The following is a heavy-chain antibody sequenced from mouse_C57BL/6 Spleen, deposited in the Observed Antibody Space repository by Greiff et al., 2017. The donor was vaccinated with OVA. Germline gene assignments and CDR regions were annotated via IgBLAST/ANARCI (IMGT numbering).Heavy chain of an antibody. J-gene: IGHJ4*01. D-gene: IGHD2-2*01. CDR2: IYPRSGNT. Sequence: QVQLQQSGAELARPGASVKLSCKASGYTFPSYGISWVKQRTGQGLEWIGEIYPRSGNTYYNEKFKGKATLTADKSSSPAYMELCSLTAEESAVYFWARLGAIYYGYDEGYAMDYWGQGTSVTVSS. CDR1: GYTFPSYG. CDR3: ARLGAIYYGYDEGYAMDY. V-gene: IGHV1-81*01.